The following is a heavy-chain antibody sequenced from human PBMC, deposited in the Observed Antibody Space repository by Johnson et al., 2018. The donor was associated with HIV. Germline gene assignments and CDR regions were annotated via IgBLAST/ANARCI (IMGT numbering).Heavy chain of an antibody. J-gene: IGHJ3*02. CDR1: GFTFSSYG. CDR3: ARSGATTQDAFDI. Sequence: QVQLVESGGGVVQPGRSLRLSCAASGFTFSSYGMHWVRQAPGKGLEWVAVISYDGSNKYYADSVKGRFTISRDNSKNTLYLQMNNLRAEDTAVYYCARSGATTQDAFDIWGQGTTVIVSS. CDR2: ISYDGSNK. D-gene: IGHD7-27*01. V-gene: IGHV3-33*05.